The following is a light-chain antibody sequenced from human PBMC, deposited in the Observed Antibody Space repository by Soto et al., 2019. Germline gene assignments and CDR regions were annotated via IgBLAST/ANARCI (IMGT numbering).Light chain of an antibody. CDR3: QQYNIYPLT. Sequence: DVQMTQSPSSLSASVGDRVTITCRASQDINSWLAWYQQKPGNAPKYLIYAASSLQTGVPSRFSGSASGTDFTLTISNLQPEDSATYYCQQYNIYPLTFGGGTKVEIK. V-gene: IGKV1D-16*01. CDR1: QDINSW. CDR2: AAS. J-gene: IGKJ4*01.